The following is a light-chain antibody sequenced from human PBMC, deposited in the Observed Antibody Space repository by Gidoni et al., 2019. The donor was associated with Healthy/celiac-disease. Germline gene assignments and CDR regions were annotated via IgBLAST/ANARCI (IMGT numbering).Light chain of an antibody. CDR2: GAS. V-gene: IGKV3-20*01. CDR1: QSVSSSY. CDR3: QQYGSSPPIT. J-gene: IGKJ5*01. Sequence: ESARTQSPGTLSLSPGERATLSCRASQSVSSSYLAWYQQKPGQAPRLLIYGASSRATGIPDRFSGSGSGTDFTLTISRLEPEDFAVYYCQQYGSSPPITFGQGTRLEIK.